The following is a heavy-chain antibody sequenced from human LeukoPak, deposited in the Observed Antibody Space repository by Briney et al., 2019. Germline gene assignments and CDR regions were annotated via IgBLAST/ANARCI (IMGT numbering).Heavy chain of an antibody. D-gene: IGHD6-19*01. J-gene: IGHJ4*02. Sequence: GGSLRLSCTDSGFSFSQYWMSWIRQAPGKGLEWVANIKPDGSDKYYVDSVKGRFTISRDNSKNTLYLQMNSLRAEDTAVYYCANSIRVAGPYYFDYWGQGTLVTVSS. CDR1: GFSFSQYW. V-gene: IGHV3-7*01. CDR3: ANSIRVAGPYYFDY. CDR2: IKPDGSDK.